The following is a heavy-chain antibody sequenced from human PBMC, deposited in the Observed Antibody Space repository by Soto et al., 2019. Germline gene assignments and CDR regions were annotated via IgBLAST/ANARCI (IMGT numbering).Heavy chain of an antibody. D-gene: IGHD6-13*01. V-gene: IGHV4-59*01. CDR3: ARQSPFSSSYYLDY. Sequence: PSETLSLTCTASGGSISSSSWSWIRQPPGKGLEWIGYIYYSGTTTYNPSLKSRLTMSIDTSRNQFSLKLSSVTAADTAVYYCARQSPFSSSYYLDYWGQGTLVTVS. CDR1: GGSISSSS. J-gene: IGHJ4*02. CDR2: IYYSGTT.